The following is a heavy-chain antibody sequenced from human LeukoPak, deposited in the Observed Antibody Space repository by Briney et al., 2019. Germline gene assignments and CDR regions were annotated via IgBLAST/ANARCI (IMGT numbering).Heavy chain of an antibody. CDR1: GFTFSSYA. CDR3: AKGPRDSTVEEGYFDY. Sequence: GGSLRLSCAASGFTFSSYAMSWVRQAPGKGLEWVSAISGSGGSTYYADSVKGRFTISRDNSKNTLYLQMNSLRAEDTAVYYCAKGPRDSTVEEGYFDYWGQGTLVTVSS. D-gene: IGHD4-17*01. CDR2: ISGSGGST. V-gene: IGHV3-23*01. J-gene: IGHJ4*02.